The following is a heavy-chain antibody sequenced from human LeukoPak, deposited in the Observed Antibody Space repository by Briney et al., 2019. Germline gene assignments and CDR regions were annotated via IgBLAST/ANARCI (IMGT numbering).Heavy chain of an antibody. CDR2: ISSSSSTI. J-gene: IGHJ4*02. V-gene: IGHV3-48*01. D-gene: IGHD6-25*01. CDR3: ARDSQAAGLDY. CDR1: GFTFSSYW. Sequence: PGGSLRLSCAASGFTFSSYWMSWVRQAPGKGLEWVSYISSSSSTIYYADSVKGRFTISRDNAKNSLYLQMNSLRAEDTAVYYCARDSQAAGLDYWGQGTLVTVSS.